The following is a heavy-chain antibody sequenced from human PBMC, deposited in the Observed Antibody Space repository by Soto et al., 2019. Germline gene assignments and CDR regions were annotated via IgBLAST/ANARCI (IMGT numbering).Heavy chain of an antibody. CDR1: GFTVGNHY. CDR2: IYSTGTT. D-gene: IGHD3-10*01. CDR3: AKDGRGSGSHYNSVGY. J-gene: IGHJ4*02. V-gene: IGHV3-53*01. Sequence: EVQLVESGGGLIQPAGSLKLSCAASGFTVGNHYMSWVRQAPGKGLEWVSLIYSTGTTKYADSVKGRFTVSRDNAKNTLYLQMNSLRAEDTAVYYCAKDGRGSGSHYNSVGYWGQGTLVTVSS.